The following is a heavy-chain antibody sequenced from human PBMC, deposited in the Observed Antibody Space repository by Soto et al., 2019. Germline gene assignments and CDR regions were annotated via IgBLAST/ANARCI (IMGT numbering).Heavy chain of an antibody. Sequence: GGSLRLSCAASGFTFSSYDMRWVRQATGKGLEWVSAIGTAGDTYYPGSVKGRFTISRENAKNSLYLQMNSLRAGDTAVYYCARGGRQLVPYYYYYMDVWGKGTTVTVSS. D-gene: IGHD6-6*01. CDR2: IGTAGDT. CDR1: GFTFSSYD. V-gene: IGHV3-13*01. CDR3: ARGGRQLVPYYYYYMDV. J-gene: IGHJ6*03.